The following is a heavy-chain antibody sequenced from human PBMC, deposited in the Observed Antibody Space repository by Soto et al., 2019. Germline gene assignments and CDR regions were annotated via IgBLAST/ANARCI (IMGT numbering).Heavy chain of an antibody. CDR3: AKASVAAADPPNFDY. V-gene: IGHV3-30*18. CDR1: GFTFSSYG. Sequence: GGSLRLSCAASGFTFSSYGMHWVRQAPGKGLEWVAVISYDGSNKYYADSVKGRFTISRDNSKNTLYLQMNSLRAEDTAVYYCAKASVAAADPPNFDYWGQGTLVTVSS. J-gene: IGHJ4*02. CDR2: ISYDGSNK. D-gene: IGHD6-13*01.